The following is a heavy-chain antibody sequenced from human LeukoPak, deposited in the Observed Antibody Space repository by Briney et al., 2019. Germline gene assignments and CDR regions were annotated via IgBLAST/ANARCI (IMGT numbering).Heavy chain of an antibody. V-gene: IGHV1-69*05. CDR1: GGTFSSYA. J-gene: IGHJ3*02. D-gene: IGHD3-9*01. Sequence: SVKVSCKASGGTFSSYAISWVRQAPGQGLEWMGRIIPIFGTANYAQKFQGRVTITTDESTSTAYMELSSLRSEDTAVYYCASNDTQSLERAFDIWGQGTMVTVSS. CDR3: ASNDTQSLERAFDI. CDR2: IIPIFGTA.